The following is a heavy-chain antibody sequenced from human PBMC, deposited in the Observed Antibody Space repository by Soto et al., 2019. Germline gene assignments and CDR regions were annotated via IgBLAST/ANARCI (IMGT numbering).Heavy chain of an antibody. CDR2: IYHSGST. CDR3: ARDGPTVTTGGVAFDI. CDR1: GGSISSSNL. J-gene: IGHJ3*02. Sequence: SETLSLTCAVSGGSISSSNLWSWVRTPPGKGLEWIGEIYHSGSTNYNPSLKSRVTISVDKSKNQFSLKLSSVTAADTAVYYCARDGPTVTTGGVAFDIWGQGTMVTVSS. V-gene: IGHV4-4*02. D-gene: IGHD4-17*01.